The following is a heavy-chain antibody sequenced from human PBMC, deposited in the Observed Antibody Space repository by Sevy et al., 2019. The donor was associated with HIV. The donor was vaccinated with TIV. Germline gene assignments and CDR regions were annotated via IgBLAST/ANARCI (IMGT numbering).Heavy chain of an antibody. CDR2: ISDSGGST. V-gene: IGHV3-23*01. D-gene: IGHD6-13*01. CDR1: GFICIGYV. J-gene: IGHJ1*01. CDR3: ANDASSSWTGGTFQH. Sequence: GGSLRLSCAASGFICIGYVMSWVRQAPGKGLEWVSGISDSGGSTYYAYSAKGGLTVSRDNCKNTLYLEMNSLRAEDTAVYYCANDASSSWTGGTFQHWGQGTLVTVSS.